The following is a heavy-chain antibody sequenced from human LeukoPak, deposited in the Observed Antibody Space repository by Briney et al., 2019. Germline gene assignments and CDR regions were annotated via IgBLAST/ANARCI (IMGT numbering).Heavy chain of an antibody. V-gene: IGHV3-33*01. CDR2: IWYDGSDA. Sequence: GGSLRLSCAASGFTFSSYGMHWVRQAPGKGLEWVAVIWYDGSDAYYADSVKGRFTISRDNSNNTPYLQMNSLTAEDTAGYYWLREGTRGSVFDYRGQGTL. CDR1: GFTFSSYG. D-gene: IGHD1/OR15-1a*01. CDR3: LREGTRGSVFDY. J-gene: IGHJ4*02.